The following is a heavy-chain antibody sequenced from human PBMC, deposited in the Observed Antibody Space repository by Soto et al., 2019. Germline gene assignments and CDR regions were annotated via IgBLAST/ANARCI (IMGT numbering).Heavy chain of an antibody. D-gene: IGHD3-10*01. J-gene: IGHJ6*02. CDR1: GYTFTSYG. CDR2: ISAYNGNT. V-gene: IGHV1-18*01. Sequence: ASVKVSCKASGYTFTSYGISWVRQAPGQGLEWMGWISAYNGNTNYAQKLQGRVTMTTDTSTSTAYMELRSLRSDDTAVYYCARDKKGLLWFGELLYYYYYGMDVWGQGTTVTVS. CDR3: ARDKKGLLWFGELLYYYYYGMDV.